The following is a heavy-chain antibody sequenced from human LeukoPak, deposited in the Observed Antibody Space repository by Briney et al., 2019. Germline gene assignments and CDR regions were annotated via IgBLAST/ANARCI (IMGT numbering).Heavy chain of an antibody. CDR1: GASISSHY. D-gene: IGHD3-22*01. Sequence: SETLSLTCNVSGASISSHYWNWIRQPAGRELEWIGRIYNTGSANYNPSLKSRVTMSLDTSRNQISLKLTSVTAADTAVYYCARTDYYEDRGGTNWFDPWGQGTLVTVSS. CDR2: IYNTGSA. J-gene: IGHJ5*02. V-gene: IGHV4-4*07. CDR3: ARTDYYEDRGGTNWFDP.